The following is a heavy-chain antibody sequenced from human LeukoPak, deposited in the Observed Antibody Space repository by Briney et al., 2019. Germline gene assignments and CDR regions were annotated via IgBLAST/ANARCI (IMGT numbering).Heavy chain of an antibody. D-gene: IGHD5-18*01. CDR2: ISNSGGRT. V-gene: IGHV3-23*01. J-gene: IGHJ4*02. CDR1: GFTFSSYA. Sequence: GGSLRLSCAVSGFTFSSYAMSWVRQAPGKGLEWVSSISNSGGRTFYTDSVRGRFTISRDNSKITLYLQMNSLRAEDTAVYYCAKDLGIQLWLVFDYWGQGTLVTVSS. CDR3: AKDLGIQLWLVFDY.